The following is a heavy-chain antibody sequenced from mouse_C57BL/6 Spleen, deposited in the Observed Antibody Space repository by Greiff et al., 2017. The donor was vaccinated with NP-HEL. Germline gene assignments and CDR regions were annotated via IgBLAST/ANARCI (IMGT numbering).Heavy chain of an antibody. V-gene: IGHV5-16*01. CDR2: INYSGSRT. CDR3: ARVGGLTGTYYYAMDY. J-gene: IGHJ4*01. D-gene: IGHD4-1*01. CDR1: GFTFSDYY. Sequence: EVMLVESEGGLVQPGSSMKLSCTASGFTFSDYYMAWIRQVPETGLDWVANINYSGSRTYYLDSLTSRFIISRDNAKHILYLQMSSLTSEDTATYYCARVGGLTGTYYYAMDYWGQGTSVTVSS.